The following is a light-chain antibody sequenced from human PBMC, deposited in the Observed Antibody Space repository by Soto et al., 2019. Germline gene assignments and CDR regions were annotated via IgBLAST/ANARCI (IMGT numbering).Light chain of an antibody. V-gene: IGLV1-44*01. J-gene: IGLJ1*01. CDR3: GTWDDSLNSYV. CDR2: SNN. Sequence: QSVLTQPPSVSGTPAQRVTISCSGSSSNIGSNTVNWYQQLPGAAPRLLIYSNNQRPSGVPDRFSGSKSGTSASLAISGLQSEDEADYYCGTWDDSLNSYVFGTWTKLTVL. CDR1: SSNIGSNT.